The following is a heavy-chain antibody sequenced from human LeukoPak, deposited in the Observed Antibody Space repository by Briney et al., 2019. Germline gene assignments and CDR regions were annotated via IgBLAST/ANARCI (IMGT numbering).Heavy chain of an antibody. CDR3: ARGRNGFFDY. Sequence: PGGSLRPSCAAPGFTLRTSRVHLVRQAPGKGLVWVSQINGDGGRTRYADSVKGRPTISRDNAKNTVYLQMNSLRTDDTAMYYCARGRNGFFDYWGHGTLVTVSS. D-gene: IGHD5-24*01. J-gene: IGHJ4*01. V-gene: IGHV3-74*01. CDR2: INGDGGRT. CDR1: GFTLRTSR.